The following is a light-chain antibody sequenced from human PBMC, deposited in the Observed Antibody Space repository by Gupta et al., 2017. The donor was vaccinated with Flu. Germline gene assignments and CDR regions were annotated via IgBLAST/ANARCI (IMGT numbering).Light chain of an antibody. Sequence: EIVLTQSPGTLSLSPGERATLSCRASQSVRSNYLAWFQQKPGQAPKFLIYGASNRATGIPDRFSGSGSGTDFTLTISRVEPEDFAVYYCHQYGSSPLGFGGGTKVEIK. CDR2: GAS. CDR3: HQYGSSPLG. CDR1: QSVRSNY. V-gene: IGKV3-20*01. J-gene: IGKJ4*01.